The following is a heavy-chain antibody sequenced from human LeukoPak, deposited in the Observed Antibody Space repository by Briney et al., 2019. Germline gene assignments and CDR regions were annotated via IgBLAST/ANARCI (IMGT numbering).Heavy chain of an antibody. V-gene: IGHV4-34*01. Sequence: SETLSLTCAVYGGSFSGYYWSWIRQPPGKGLEWIGEINHSGSTNYNPSLKSRVTISVDTSKNQFSLKLSSVTAADTAVYYCARKPSMVRGPVYYYYGMDVWGQGTTVTVSS. J-gene: IGHJ6*02. CDR3: ARKPSMVRGPVYYYYGMDV. CDR1: GGSFSGYY. D-gene: IGHD3-10*01. CDR2: INHSGST.